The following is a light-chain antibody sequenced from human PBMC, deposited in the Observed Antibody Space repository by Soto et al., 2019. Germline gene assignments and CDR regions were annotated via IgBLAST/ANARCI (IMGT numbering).Light chain of an antibody. CDR2: EVS. V-gene: IGKV2D-29*01. CDR1: ESLLQSNGKTN. Sequence: VMTQTPLSLSVTPGHPASISCTSSESLLQSNGKTNLYWYLQKPGQPPHALIHEVSNRFSGVPDRFRGSRSGTDFTLIISRVEAEDVWVYYCMQSIYFAITLGQGTRLEIK. J-gene: IGKJ5*01. CDR3: MQSIYFAIT.